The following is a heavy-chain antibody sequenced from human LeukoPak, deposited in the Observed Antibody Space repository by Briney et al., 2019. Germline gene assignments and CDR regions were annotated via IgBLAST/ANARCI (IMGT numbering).Heavy chain of an antibody. D-gene: IGHD2-15*01. V-gene: IGHV3-30*18. CDR2: ISYDGSNK. Sequence: GGSLRLSCAASGFTFSSYGMHWVRQAPGKGLGWVAVISYDGSNKYYADSVKGRFTISRDNSKNTLYLQMNSLRAEDTAVYYCAKAAPGPPLCSGGSCYPPGIDYWGQGTLVTVSS. CDR3: AKAAPGPPLCSGGSCYPPGIDY. J-gene: IGHJ4*02. CDR1: GFTFSSYG.